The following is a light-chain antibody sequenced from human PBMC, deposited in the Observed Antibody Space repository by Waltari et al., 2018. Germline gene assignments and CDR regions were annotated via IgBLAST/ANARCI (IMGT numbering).Light chain of an antibody. J-gene: IGKJ4*02. CDR2: WAS. Sequence: DIVMTQSPDSLAVSLGERATINCKSSQTVLYSSNNKNYLAWYQQKPGQPPTLVIYWASTRESGVPDRFSASGSGTDFNFTISSLQAEDVAVYYCHQYYGAPLSFGGGTKVEIK. CDR1: QTVLYSSNNKNY. V-gene: IGKV4-1*01. CDR3: HQYYGAPLS.